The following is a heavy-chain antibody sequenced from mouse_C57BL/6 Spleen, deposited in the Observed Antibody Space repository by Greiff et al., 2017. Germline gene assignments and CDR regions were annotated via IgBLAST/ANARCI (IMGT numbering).Heavy chain of an antibody. J-gene: IGHJ3*01. D-gene: IGHD3-2*02. CDR3: AKEGARGSSGCWFAY. Sequence: EVQLQQSGPELVKPGASVKISCKASGYSFTDYNMNWVKQSTGKSLEWIGVINPNYGTTSYNQKFKGKATLTVDQSSSTAYMQLNSLTSEDSAVYYCAKEGARGSSGCWFAYWGQGTLVTVSA. CDR1: GYSFTDYN. CDR2: INPNYGTT. V-gene: IGHV1-39*01.